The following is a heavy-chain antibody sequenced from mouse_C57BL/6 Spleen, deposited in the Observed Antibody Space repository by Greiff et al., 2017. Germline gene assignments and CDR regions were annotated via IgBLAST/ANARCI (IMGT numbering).Heavy chain of an antibody. V-gene: IGHV1-69*01. CDR1: GYTFTSYW. Sequence: QVHVKQPGAELVMPGASVKLSCKASGYTFTSYWMHWVKQRPGQGLEWIGEIDPSDSYTNYNQKFKGKSTLTVDKSSSTAYMQLSSLTSEDSAVYYCAGGPGWFAYWGQGTLVTVSA. J-gene: IGHJ3*01. CDR3: AGGPGWFAY. CDR2: IDPSDSYT.